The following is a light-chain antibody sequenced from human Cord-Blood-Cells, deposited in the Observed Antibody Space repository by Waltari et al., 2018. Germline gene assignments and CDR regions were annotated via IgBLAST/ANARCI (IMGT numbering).Light chain of an antibody. J-gene: IGLJ1*01. CDR1: SRDVGGYNY. V-gene: IGLV2-14*01. Sequence: QSALTQPASVSGSPGQSITTPCTGPSRDVGGYNYVSWYQQHPGKAPKLMIYEVSNRPSGVSNRFSGSKSGNTASLTISGLQAEDEADYYCSSYTSSSTLFGTGTKVTVL. CDR2: EVS. CDR3: SSYTSSSTL.